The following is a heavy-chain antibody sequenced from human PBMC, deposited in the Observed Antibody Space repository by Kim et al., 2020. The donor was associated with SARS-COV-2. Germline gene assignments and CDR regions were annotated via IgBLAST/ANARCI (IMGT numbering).Heavy chain of an antibody. V-gene: IGHV3-30*04. CDR1: GFTFISYA. Sequence: GGSLRLSCAASGFTFISYAMHWVRQAPGKGLEWVAVISYDGSNKYYVDSVKGRFTISRDNSKNTLYLQMNSLRAEVTAVYYCASPQAPDSSGWSAFDYWGQGTLVTVSS. CDR3: ASPQAPDSSGWSAFDY. D-gene: IGHD6-19*01. CDR2: ISYDGSNK. J-gene: IGHJ4*02.